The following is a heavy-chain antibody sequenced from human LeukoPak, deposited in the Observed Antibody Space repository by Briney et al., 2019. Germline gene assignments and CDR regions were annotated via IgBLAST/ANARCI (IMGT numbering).Heavy chain of an antibody. V-gene: IGHV4-59*01. CDR1: GGSISSYY. D-gene: IGHD5-18*01. CDR2: MYYSGTT. CDR3: ARQQIYVDTGLVDYFDY. J-gene: IGHJ4*02. Sequence: ETSETLSLTCAVSGGSISSYYWSWIRQPPGKGLEWIGYMYYSGTTNYNPSLRSRVIISADTSKNQFSLQVSSVTAADTAVYYCARQQIYVDTGLVDYFDYWGQGILVTVSS.